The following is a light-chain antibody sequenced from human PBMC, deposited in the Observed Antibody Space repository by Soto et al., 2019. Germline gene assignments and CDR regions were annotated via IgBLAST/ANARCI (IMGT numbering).Light chain of an antibody. CDR1: QSVSSN. CDR3: QQYHIWYT. Sequence: EIVMTQSPATLSVSPGETATLSCRASQSVSSNLAWYQQKPGQAPSLLIFEASTRSTGVPARFSASGSGTDFTLTISGLQSEDFAVYYCQQYHIWYTFGQGTELEIK. J-gene: IGKJ2*01. CDR2: EAS. V-gene: IGKV3-15*01.